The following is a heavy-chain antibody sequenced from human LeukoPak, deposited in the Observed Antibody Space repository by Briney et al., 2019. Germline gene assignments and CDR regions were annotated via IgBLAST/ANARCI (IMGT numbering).Heavy chain of an antibody. CDR1: GFTFSSYW. D-gene: IGHD2-2*01. CDR2: IKQDGSEK. J-gene: IGHJ4*02. CDR3: ARVSAYFDY. V-gene: IGHV3-7*04. Sequence: GGSLRLSRAASGFTFSSYWMSWVRQAPGKGLEWVGNIKQDGSEKYYVDSVKGRFTISRDNAKNSPYLQMNSLRAEDTAVYYCARVSAYFDYWGQGTLVTVSS.